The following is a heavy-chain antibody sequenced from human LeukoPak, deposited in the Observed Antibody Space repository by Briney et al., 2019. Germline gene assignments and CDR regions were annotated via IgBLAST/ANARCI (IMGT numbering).Heavy chain of an antibody. CDR2: ISYDGSNK. V-gene: IGHV3-30-3*01. D-gene: IGHD3-10*01. Sequence: GGSLRLSCAASGFTFSSYAMHWVRQAPGKGLEWVAVISYDGSNKYYADSVKGRFTISRDNSKNTLYLQMNSLRAEDTAVYYCAKDHLMVRGVIILRDAFDIWGQGTMVTVSS. J-gene: IGHJ3*02. CDR3: AKDHLMVRGVIILRDAFDI. CDR1: GFTFSSYA.